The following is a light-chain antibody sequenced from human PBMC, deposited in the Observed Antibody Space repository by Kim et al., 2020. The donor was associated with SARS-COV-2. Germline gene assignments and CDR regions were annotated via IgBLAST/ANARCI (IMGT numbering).Light chain of an antibody. CDR1: QGIRSY. Sequence: SASVRDRFTITCRARQGIRSYLAWYQQKAGKVPKLLIYAASALQSGVPSRFRGSGSGTDFTLTISSLQPEDVATYYCQRYNSVPWTFGQGTKL. V-gene: IGKV1-27*01. CDR2: AAS. J-gene: IGKJ1*01. CDR3: QRYNSVPWT.